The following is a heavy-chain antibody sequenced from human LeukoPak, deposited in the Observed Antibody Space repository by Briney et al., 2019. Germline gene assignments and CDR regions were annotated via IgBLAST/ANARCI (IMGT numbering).Heavy chain of an antibody. J-gene: IGHJ4*02. V-gene: IGHV1-69*04. CDR3: ASVGRGDYDILTGYFPEPHFDY. CDR2: IIPILGIA. Sequence: VASVKVSCKASGGTFSSYAISWVRQAPGQGLEWMGRIIPILGIANYAQKFQGRVTITADKSTSTAYMELSSLRSEDTAVYYCASVGRGDYDILTGYFPEPHFDYWGQGTLVTVSS. D-gene: IGHD3-9*01. CDR1: GGTFSSYA.